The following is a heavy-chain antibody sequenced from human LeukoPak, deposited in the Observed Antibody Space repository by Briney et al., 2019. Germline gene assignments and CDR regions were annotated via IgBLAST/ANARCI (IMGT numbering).Heavy chain of an antibody. V-gene: IGHV3-23*01. J-gene: IGHJ4*02. CDR3: AKDAVVDTAMVNLREYYFDY. CDR1: GFSFRSYA. Sequence: GGSLRLSCAASGFSFRSYAMSWVRKAPGKGLEWLSGLSGSGGSTYYADSVKGRLTISRDNSEHPLHLQMNSLRAEDTAVQYYAKDAVVDTAMVNLREYYFDYWGQATLVTDSS. D-gene: IGHD5-18*01. CDR2: LSGSGGST.